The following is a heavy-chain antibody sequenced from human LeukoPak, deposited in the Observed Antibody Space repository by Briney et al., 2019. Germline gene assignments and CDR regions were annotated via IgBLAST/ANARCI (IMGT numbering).Heavy chain of an antibody. CDR2: ISAGADVI. D-gene: IGHD3-3*01. CDR1: GFSFRDYP. Sequence: GGSLGLSCEAAGFSFRDYPMGWVRRASGKRLEWVSGISAGADVIFYADPVKGRFTISRDNAKDSLYLQMNSLRAEDTAVYYCARDGSGYLIPYYYYFMDVWGKGTTVTVSS. V-gene: IGHV3-23*01. J-gene: IGHJ6*03. CDR3: ARDGSGYLIPYYYYFMDV.